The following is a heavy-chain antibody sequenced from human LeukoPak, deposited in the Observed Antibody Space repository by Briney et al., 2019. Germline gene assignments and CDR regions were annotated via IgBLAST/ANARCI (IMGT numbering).Heavy chain of an antibody. CDR3: AKTIGGATTFYFDY. CDR1: GFTFSSYW. D-gene: IGHD1-26*01. V-gene: IGHV3-7*03. J-gene: IGHJ4*02. Sequence: PGGSLRLSCAASGFTFSSYWMSWVRQAPGKGLEWVANIKQDGSEKYYVDSVKGRFTISRDNAKNSLYLQMNSLRAEDTAVYYCAKTIGGATTFYFDYWGQGTLVTVSS. CDR2: IKQDGSEK.